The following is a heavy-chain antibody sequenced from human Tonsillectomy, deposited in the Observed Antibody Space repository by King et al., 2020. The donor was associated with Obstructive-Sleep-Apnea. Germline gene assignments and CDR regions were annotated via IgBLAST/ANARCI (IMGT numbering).Heavy chain of an antibody. J-gene: IGHJ4*02. CDR1: GVTFSSYA. CDR2: IIGSGGST. Sequence: VQLVESGGGLVQPGGSLRLSCAASGVTFSSYAMSWVRQAPGKGLEWVAAIIGSGGSTYYADSVKGRFTISRDTSKNTLFLQMNSLRAGETAVDYCAKVVHGIAPTVDYWGQGTLVTVSS. D-gene: IGHD6-13*01. V-gene: IGHV3-23*04. CDR3: AKVVHGIAPTVDY.